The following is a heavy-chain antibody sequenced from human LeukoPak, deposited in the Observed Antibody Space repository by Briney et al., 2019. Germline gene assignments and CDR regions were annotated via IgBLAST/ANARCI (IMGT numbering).Heavy chain of an antibody. V-gene: IGHV3-7*01. D-gene: IGHD6-19*01. CDR1: GFTFSSYW. CDR3: ARSPYTSGWYGVGY. CDR2: IKQDGSEK. J-gene: IGHJ4*02. Sequence: GGSLRLSYAASGFTFSSYWMSWVRQAPGKGLEWVANIKQDGSEKYYVDSVKGRFTISRDNAKNSLYLQLNSLRAEDTAVYYCARSPYTSGWYGVGYWGQGTLVTVSS.